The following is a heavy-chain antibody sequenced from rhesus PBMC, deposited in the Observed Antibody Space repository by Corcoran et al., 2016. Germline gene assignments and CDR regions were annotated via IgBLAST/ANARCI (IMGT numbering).Heavy chain of an antibody. CDR2: MSGCSGST. V-gene: IGHV4-173*01. CDR1: GGSISSHY. Sequence: QLQLQESGPGLVKPSETLSLTCGVSGGSISSHYWSWIRQPPGKGLEWIGRMSGCSGSTDYNPSLKRRVTISRDTSKNPFSLKLTSVTAADTAVYYCASHGGTYTVRFDVWGAGVLVSVSS. D-gene: IGHD1-44*01. J-gene: IGHJ5-1*01. CDR3: ASHGGTYTVRFDV.